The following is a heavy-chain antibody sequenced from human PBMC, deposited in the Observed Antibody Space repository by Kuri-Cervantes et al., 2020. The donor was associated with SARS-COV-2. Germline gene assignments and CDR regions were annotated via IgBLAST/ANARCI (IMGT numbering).Heavy chain of an antibody. CDR1: GGSISSSSYY. J-gene: IGHJ4*02. CDR2: IYHSGST. V-gene: IGHV4-39*07. CDR3: ARLASSRGTREFDY. D-gene: IGHD2-8*01. Sequence: ESLKISCTVSGGSISSSSYYWGWIRQPPGKGLEWIGSIYHSGSTYYNPSLKSRVTISVDTSKNQFSLKLSSVTAADTAVYYCARLASSRGTREFDYWGQGTLVTVSS.